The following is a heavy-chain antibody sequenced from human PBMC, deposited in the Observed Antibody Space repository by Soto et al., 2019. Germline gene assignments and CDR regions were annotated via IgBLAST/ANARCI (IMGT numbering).Heavy chain of an antibody. CDR3: ARAFYCSGGSCHDYFDY. J-gene: IGHJ4*02. CDR1: GFTFSSYD. D-gene: IGHD2-15*01. CDR2: IGTAGDT. V-gene: IGHV3-13*01. Sequence: GGSLRLSCAASGFTFSSYDMHWVRQATGKGLEWVSAIGTAGDTYYPGSVKGRFTISRENAKNSLYLQMNSLRAGDTAVYYCARAFYCSGGSCHDYFDYWGQGTLVTVSS.